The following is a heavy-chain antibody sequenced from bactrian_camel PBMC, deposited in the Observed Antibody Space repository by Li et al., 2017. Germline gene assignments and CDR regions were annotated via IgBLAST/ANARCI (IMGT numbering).Heavy chain of an antibody. CDR1: GYTFNTY. Sequence: QVQLVESGGGSALAGGSVRLSCAASGYTFNTYSWFRQAPGQEREGVARIDHNGLTSAVDSVKGRFTISQDSATNTLYLQMDSLKPEDTGMYYCAVRYTSMAIPQCGGRSYNYWGQGTQVTVS. CDR2: IDHNGLT. D-gene: IGHD2*01. CDR3: AVRYTSMAIPQCGGRSYNY. V-gene: IGHV3-2*01. J-gene: IGHJ4*01.